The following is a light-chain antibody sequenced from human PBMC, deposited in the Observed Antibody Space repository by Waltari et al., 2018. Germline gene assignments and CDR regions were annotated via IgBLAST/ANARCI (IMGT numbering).Light chain of an antibody. CDR3: QQYKTFYS. Sequence: DIQMTQSPSTLSASVGDRVTITCRASQNITTWLAWYHQKPGKAPKLLLYETSTLEGGVPSRFSGSGSGTHFTLTISSLQPDDCGTYYCQQYKTFYSFGQGTKL. CDR1: QNITTW. CDR2: ETS. J-gene: IGKJ2*01. V-gene: IGKV1-5*03.